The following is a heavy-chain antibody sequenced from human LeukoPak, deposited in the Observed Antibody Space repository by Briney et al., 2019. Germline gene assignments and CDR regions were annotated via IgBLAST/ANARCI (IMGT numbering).Heavy chain of an antibody. CDR1: GYSISSGYY. V-gene: IGHV4-38-2*02. Sequence: PSETLSLTCTVSGYSISSGYYWGWIRQPPGKGLEWIGTIFHSGSTYYNPSLKSRVTISVDTSKNQFSLKLSSVTAADTAVYYCARKRTTRMIAFDIWGQGTMVTVSS. J-gene: IGHJ3*02. CDR3: ARKRTTRMIAFDI. CDR2: IFHSGST. D-gene: IGHD4-17*01.